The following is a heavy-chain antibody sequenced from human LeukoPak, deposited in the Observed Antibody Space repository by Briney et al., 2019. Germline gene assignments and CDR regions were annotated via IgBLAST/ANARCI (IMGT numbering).Heavy chain of an antibody. CDR3: ARGAAAAEDY. CDR2: ISSSSSTI. V-gene: IGHV3-48*02. CDR1: GFTFRAYS. D-gene: IGHD6-13*01. J-gene: IGHJ4*02. Sequence: PGGSLRLSCAASGFTFRAYSMNWVRQAPGKGPEWVSHISSSSSTIYYAGSVKGRFTISRDNAKNSLYLQMNSLRDEDTAVYYCARGAAAAEDYWGQGTLVTVSS.